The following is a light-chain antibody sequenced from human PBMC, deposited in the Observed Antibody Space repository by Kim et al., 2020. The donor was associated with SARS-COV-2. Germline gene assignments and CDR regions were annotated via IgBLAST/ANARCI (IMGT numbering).Light chain of an antibody. Sequence: GQRVTLACNRSSSTIGSNPANCYQQHPATPPKLLIYSNNQRPSGLPDRFSGSKSGTSASLAISGLQSEDEADYYCAAWDDSLNGVLFGGGTQLTVL. CDR1: SSTIGSNP. J-gene: IGLJ2*01. V-gene: IGLV1-44*01. CDR3: AAWDDSLNGVL. CDR2: SNN.